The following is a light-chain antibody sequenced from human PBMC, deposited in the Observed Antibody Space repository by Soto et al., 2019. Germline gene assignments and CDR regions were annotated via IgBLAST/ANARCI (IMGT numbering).Light chain of an antibody. CDR2: EGS. Sequence: QSVLTQPASVSGSPGQSITISCTGTSSDVGSYNLVSWYQQHPGKAPKLMIYEGSKRPSGVSNRFSGSKSGNTASLTISGLQAEDEADYYCCSYAGTKGNGFGIGTKVTVL. J-gene: IGLJ1*01. V-gene: IGLV2-23*01. CDR1: SSDVGSYNL. CDR3: CSYAGTKGNG.